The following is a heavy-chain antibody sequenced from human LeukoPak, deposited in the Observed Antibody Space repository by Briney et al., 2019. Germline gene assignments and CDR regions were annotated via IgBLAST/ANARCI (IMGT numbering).Heavy chain of an antibody. CDR2: IYYSGST. D-gene: IGHD5-12*01. CDR3: ARDPTYSGYGYYYYYGMDV. CDR1: GGSISSGGYY. V-gene: IGHV4-31*03. Sequence: SETLSLTCTVSGGSISSGGYYWSWIRQHPGKGLEWIGYIYYSGSTYYNPSLKSRVTISVDTSKNQFSLKLSSVTAADTAVYYCARDPTYSGYGYYYYYGMDVWGQGTTVTVSS. J-gene: IGHJ6*02.